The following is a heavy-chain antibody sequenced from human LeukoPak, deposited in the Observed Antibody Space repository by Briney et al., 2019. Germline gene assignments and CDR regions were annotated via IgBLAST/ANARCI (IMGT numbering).Heavy chain of an antibody. CDR1: GYTFTSYY. Sequence: ASVKVSRKTSGYTFTSYYIHWVRQAPGQGLEWMGVINLSGGSTSYAQKFQGRVTMTRDTSTSTVYMELSSLRSEDTAVYYCARGQYYYDSSGYHDAFDIWGQGTMVTVSS. CDR3: ARGQYYYDSSGYHDAFDI. D-gene: IGHD3-22*01. CDR2: INLSGGST. V-gene: IGHV1-46*01. J-gene: IGHJ3*02.